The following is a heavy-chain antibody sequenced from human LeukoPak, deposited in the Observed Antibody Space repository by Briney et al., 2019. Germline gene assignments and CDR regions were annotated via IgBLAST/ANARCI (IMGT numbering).Heavy chain of an antibody. V-gene: IGHV3-23*01. J-gene: IGHJ4*02. CDR1: GFTFNNYV. CDR3: AKASREYSSTWYY. Sequence: GGSLRLSCAASGFTFNNYVMSWVRQAQGKGLEWVSSVSGTGDSTYYADSVKGRFTISRDNFKNRLYLQMNSLRDDDTAVYYCAKASREYSSTWYYWGQGTLVTVSS. CDR2: VSGTGDST. D-gene: IGHD6-13*01.